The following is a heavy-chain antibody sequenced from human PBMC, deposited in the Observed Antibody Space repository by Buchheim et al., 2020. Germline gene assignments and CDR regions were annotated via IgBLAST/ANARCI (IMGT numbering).Heavy chain of an antibody. CDR1: GFTFSWYW. J-gene: IGHJ4*02. CDR2: IKQDGSEK. CDR3: ARDVSYWDF. Sequence: EVQLVESGGGLVQPGGSLRLSCAASGFTFSWYWMSWVRQAPGKGLEWVANIKQDGSEKYYVASVEGRFTISRDNAKNSVYLQMNSLRAEDTAVYYCARDVSYWDFWGQGTL. V-gene: IGHV3-7*01.